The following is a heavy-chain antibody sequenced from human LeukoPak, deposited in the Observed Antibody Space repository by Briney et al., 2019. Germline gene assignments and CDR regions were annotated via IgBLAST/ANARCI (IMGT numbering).Heavy chain of an antibody. V-gene: IGHV4-39*01. Sequence: PSETLSLTCTVSGSSLSSSSYYWGWIRQPPGKGLEWIGRIYYSGSTYNNPSLRSRVTISVDTSKNQFSLKLTSVTAADTAVYYCARHADPNYFDYWGQGTLVTVSS. CDR1: GSSLSSSSYY. J-gene: IGHJ4*02. CDR2: IYYSGST. CDR3: ARHADPNYFDY.